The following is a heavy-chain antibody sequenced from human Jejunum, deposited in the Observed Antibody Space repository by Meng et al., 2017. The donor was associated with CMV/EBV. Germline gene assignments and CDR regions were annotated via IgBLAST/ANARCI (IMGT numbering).Heavy chain of an antibody. CDR1: GDSITSNTFY. D-gene: IGHD2-2*01. CDR2: IYSSGST. Sequence: QLQLQEAGPVLVKPSATLSLTCTVAGDSITSNTFYWGWIRQPPGKGLEWIGSIYSSGSTYYNPSLKSRVTISIDTSKNQFSLKLTSVTAADTAVYYCARDCCSYRSWFDPWGQGTLVTVSS. J-gene: IGHJ5*02. V-gene: IGHV4-39*07. CDR3: ARDCCSYRSWFDP.